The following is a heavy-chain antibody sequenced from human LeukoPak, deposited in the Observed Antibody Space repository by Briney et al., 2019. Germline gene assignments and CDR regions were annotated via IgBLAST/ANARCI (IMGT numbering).Heavy chain of an antibody. V-gene: IGHV3-11*01. CDR3: ARAYSSSSEFDY. D-gene: IGHD6-6*01. Sequence: GGSLRLSGAASGFTFSDYYMSWIRQAPGKGLEWVSYISSSGSTIYYADSVKGRFTISRDNAKNSLYLQMNSLRAEDTAVYYCARAYSSSSEFDYWGQGTLVTVSS. J-gene: IGHJ4*02. CDR1: GFTFSDYY. CDR2: ISSSGSTI.